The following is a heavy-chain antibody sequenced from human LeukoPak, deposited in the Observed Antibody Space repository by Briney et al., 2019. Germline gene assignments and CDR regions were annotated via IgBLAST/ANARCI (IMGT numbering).Heavy chain of an antibody. Sequence: SETLSLTCTVSGGSISSSSYYWGWIRQPPGKGLEWIGSIYYSGSTYYNPSLKSRVTISVDTSKNQFSLKLTSVTAADTAVYYCARHPLLPTAPWVPNYFDYWGQGTLVTVSS. D-gene: IGHD5-18*01. CDR1: GGSISSSSYY. CDR3: ARHPLLPTAPWVPNYFDY. CDR2: IYYSGST. J-gene: IGHJ4*02. V-gene: IGHV4-39*01.